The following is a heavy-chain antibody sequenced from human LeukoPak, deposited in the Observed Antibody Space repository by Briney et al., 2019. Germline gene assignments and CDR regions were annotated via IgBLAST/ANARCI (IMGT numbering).Heavy chain of an antibody. Sequence: ASVKVSCKASGYTFTGYYMHWVRQAPGQGLEWMGWINPNSGGTNYAQKFQGRVTMTRDTSISTAYMELSRLRSDDTAVYYCARENDSTHYYFDYWGQGTLVTVSS. CDR2: INPNSGGT. J-gene: IGHJ4*02. V-gene: IGHV1-2*02. D-gene: IGHD1-1*01. CDR1: GYTFTGYY. CDR3: ARENDSTHYYFDY.